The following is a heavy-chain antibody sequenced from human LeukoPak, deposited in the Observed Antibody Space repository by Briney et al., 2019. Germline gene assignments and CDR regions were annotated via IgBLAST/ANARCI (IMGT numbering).Heavy chain of an antibody. CDR1: GYTFTGYY. V-gene: IGHV1-2*02. CDR2: INPNSGGT. D-gene: IGHD3-3*01. Sequence: ASVKVSCKASGYTFTGYYMHWVRQAPGQGLEWMGWINPNSGGTNYAQKFQGRVTMTRDTSISTAYMELSRLRSDDTAVYYCARGRYLKMFLIFGVVPYPCDYWGQGTLVTVSS. CDR3: ARGRYLKMFLIFGVVPYPCDY. J-gene: IGHJ4*02.